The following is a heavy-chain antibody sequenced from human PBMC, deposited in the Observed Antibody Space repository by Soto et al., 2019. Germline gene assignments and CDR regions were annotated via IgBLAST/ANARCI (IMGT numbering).Heavy chain of an antibody. CDR1: GGTFSSYA. CDR3: ARGYHGEHDY. Sequence: GASVKVSCKASGGTFSSYAISWVRQAPGQGLEWMGGIIPIFGTANYAQKFQGRVTVTADESTSTAYMELSSLRSEDTAVYYCARGYHGEHDYWGQGTLVTVSS. CDR2: IIPIFGTA. J-gene: IGHJ4*02. V-gene: IGHV1-69*13. D-gene: IGHD4-17*01.